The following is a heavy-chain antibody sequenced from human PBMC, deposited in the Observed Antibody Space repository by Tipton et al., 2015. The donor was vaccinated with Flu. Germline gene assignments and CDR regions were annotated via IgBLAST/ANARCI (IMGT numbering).Heavy chain of an antibody. CDR2: IYYSGNT. CDR1: GGSIGRHS. D-gene: IGHD3-22*01. CDR3: ARDGFITMIVVVTPGAFDI. V-gene: IGHV4-39*07. J-gene: IGHJ3*02. Sequence: TLSLTCTVSGGSIGRHSWNWIRQPPGKGLEWIGSIYYSGNTYYNPSLKSRVTISVDTSKNQFSLKLSSVTAADTAVYYCARDGFITMIVVVTPGAFDIWGQGTMVTVSS.